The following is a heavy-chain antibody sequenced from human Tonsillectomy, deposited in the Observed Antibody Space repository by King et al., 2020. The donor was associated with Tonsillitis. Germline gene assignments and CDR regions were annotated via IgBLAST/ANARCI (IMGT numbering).Heavy chain of an antibody. CDR2: INPNSGGT. CDR1: GYTFTGYY. D-gene: IGHD5-18*01. V-gene: IGHV1-2*02. J-gene: IGHJ5*02. CDR3: ARSGVRRRYRYPYHSFDP. Sequence: QLVQSGAEVKKPGASVKVYCKASGYTFTGYYIHWVRQAPGQGLEWMGWINPNSGGTNYAQKLQGRVTMTRDTSITTDYMELSRLRSDDTAVYYCARSGVRRRYRYPYHSFDPCGQGPLVTVSS.